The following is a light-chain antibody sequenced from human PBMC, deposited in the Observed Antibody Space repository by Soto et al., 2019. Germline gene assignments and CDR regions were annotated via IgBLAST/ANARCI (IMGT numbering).Light chain of an antibody. V-gene: IGLV2-8*01. Sequence: QSALTQPASVSGSPGQSITISCTGSTNDIGTYEFVSWYQHHPGKAPKLIIYEVVQRPSGVPDRFSGSKSGNTASLTVSGLQAADEADYYCKSYAGSNTYVFGTGTKLTVL. J-gene: IGLJ1*01. CDR2: EVV. CDR3: KSYAGSNTYV. CDR1: TNDIGTYEF.